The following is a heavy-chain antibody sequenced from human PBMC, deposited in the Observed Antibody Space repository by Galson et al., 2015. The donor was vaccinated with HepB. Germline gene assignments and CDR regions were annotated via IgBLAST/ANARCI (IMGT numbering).Heavy chain of an antibody. CDR3: AYGVDV. V-gene: IGHV6-1*01. CDR2: TYYRSRRSN. CDR1: GDRVSSNSAV. Sequence: CAISGDRVSSNSAVWNWIRQSPSRGLEGLGRTYYRSRRSNDYAVSVKRRISINADTSKNQVALQLNSVIPDDTDVYYCAYGVDVWGQGTRVTVS. J-gene: IGHJ6*02.